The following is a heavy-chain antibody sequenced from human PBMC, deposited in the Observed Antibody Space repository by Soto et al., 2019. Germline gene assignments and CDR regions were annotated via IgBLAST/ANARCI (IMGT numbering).Heavy chain of an antibody. CDR2: IYYSGST. CDR3: ASTYYNASSGPFDY. J-gene: IGHJ4*02. CDR1: GGSISSYY. D-gene: IGHD3-22*01. Sequence: SETLSLTCTVSGGSISSYYWSWIRQPPGKGLEWIGYIYYSGSTNYNPSLKSRVTMSVDTSKNQFSLKLSSVTAADTAVYYCASTYYNASSGPFDYWGQGSLVTVS. V-gene: IGHV4-59*12.